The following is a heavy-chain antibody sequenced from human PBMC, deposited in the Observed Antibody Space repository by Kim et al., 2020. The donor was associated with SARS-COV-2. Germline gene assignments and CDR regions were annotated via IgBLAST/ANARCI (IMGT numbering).Heavy chain of an antibody. CDR2: ISSSSSYI. CDR1: GFTFSSYS. V-gene: IGHV3-21*01. CDR3: ARDLSYYGSGSPTSGY. Sequence: GGSLRLSCAASGFTFSSYSMNWVRQAPGKGLEWVSSISSSSSYIYYADSVKGRFTISRDNAKNSLYLQMNSLRAEDTAVYYCARDLSYYGSGSPTSGYWGQGTLVTVSS. D-gene: IGHD3-10*01. J-gene: IGHJ4*02.